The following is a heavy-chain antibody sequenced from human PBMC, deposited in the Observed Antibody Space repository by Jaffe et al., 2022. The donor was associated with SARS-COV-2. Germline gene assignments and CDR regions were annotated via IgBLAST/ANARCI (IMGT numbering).Heavy chain of an antibody. CDR1: GFTFSNAW. D-gene: IGHD2-21*02. Sequence: EVQLVESGGGLVKPGGSLRLSCAASGFTFSNAWMSWVRQAPGKGLEWVGRIKSKTDGGTTDYAAPVKGRFTISRDDSKNTLYLQMNSLKTEDTAVYYCTTDQCGGDCYSYFDYWGQGTLVTVSS. CDR2: IKSKTDGGTT. CDR3: TTDQCGGDCYSYFDY. J-gene: IGHJ4*02. V-gene: IGHV3-15*01.